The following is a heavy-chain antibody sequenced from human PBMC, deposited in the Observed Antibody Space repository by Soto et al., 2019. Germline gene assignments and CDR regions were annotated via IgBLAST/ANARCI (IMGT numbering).Heavy chain of an antibody. Sequence: ASVKVSCKASGYSVPRHYLHWVRQAPGQGLEWVGLINPTGGSTTYAQKFRGRVTMTRDTSTSTVFMELSSLTSDDTAMYFCARSLSAGSYPDSRLDYRGQRTQVTVSS. D-gene: IGHD2-15*01. CDR2: INPTGGST. V-gene: IGHV1-46*01. CDR1: GYSVPRHY. J-gene: IGHJ4*02. CDR3: ARSLSAGSYPDSRLDY.